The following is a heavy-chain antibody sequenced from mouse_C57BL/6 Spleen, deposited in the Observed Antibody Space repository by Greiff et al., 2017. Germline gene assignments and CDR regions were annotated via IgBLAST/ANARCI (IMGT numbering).Heavy chain of an antibody. Sequence: VQLQQPGAELVRPGASVKLSCTASGYTFNNYWMHWVKQRPGQGLEWIGMIHPNSGSTKYDAKFQGKATLTEDKSSTTAYMQLSSLTSEDAAVYYCAISNYASSLDYWGQGTTLTVSS. J-gene: IGHJ2*01. CDR3: AISNYASSLDY. CDR1: GYTFNNYW. D-gene: IGHD1-1*01. V-gene: IGHV1-64*01. CDR2: IHPNSGST.